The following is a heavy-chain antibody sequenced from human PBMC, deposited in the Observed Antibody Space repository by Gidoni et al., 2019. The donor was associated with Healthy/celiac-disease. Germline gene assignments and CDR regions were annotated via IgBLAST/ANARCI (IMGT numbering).Heavy chain of an antibody. CDR2: IYTSGST. Sequence: QVQLQESGPGLVKPSETLSLTCTVSGGSISSYYWSWIRQPAGKGLEWIGRIYTSGSTNYNPSLKSRVTMSVDTSKNQFSLKLSSVTAADTAVYYCARVDSSSWTDDAFDIWGQGTMVTVSS. CDR1: GGSISSYY. J-gene: IGHJ3*02. V-gene: IGHV4-4*07. CDR3: ARVDSSSWTDDAFDI. D-gene: IGHD6-13*01.